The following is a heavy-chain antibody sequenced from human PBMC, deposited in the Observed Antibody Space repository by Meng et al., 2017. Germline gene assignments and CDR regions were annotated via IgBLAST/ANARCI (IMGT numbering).Heavy chain of an antibody. Sequence: GSLRLSCTASGFTFGDYAMSWVRQPPGKGLEWIGYIYYSGSTNYNPSLKSRVTISVDTSKNQFSLKLSSVTAADTAVYYCARGGYYDSSGSYLWGQGTLVTVSS. J-gene: IGHJ4*02. D-gene: IGHD3-22*01. CDR2: IYYSGST. CDR3: ARGGYYDSSGSYL. CDR1: GFTFGDYA. V-gene: IGHV4-59*01.